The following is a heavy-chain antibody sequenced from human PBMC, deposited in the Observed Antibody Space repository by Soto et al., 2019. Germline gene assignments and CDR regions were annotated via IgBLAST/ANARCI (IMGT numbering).Heavy chain of an antibody. CDR2: IYYSGST. CDR1: GGSISSYY. D-gene: IGHD3-9*01. V-gene: IGHV4-59*08. CDR3: ARLSLRYFDWYFDL. J-gene: IGHJ2*01. Sequence: QVQLQESGPGLVKPSETLSLTCTVSGGSISSYYWSWIRQPPGKGLEWIGYIYYSGSTNYNPSLKGRVTISVDTSKNPFSLKLSSVTAADTAVYYCARLSLRYFDWYFDLWGRGTLVTVSS.